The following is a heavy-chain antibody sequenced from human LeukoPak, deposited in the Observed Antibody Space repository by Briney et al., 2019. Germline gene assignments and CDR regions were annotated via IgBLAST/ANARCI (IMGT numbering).Heavy chain of an antibody. D-gene: IGHD4-17*01. J-gene: IGHJ4*02. V-gene: IGHV1-69*13. Sequence: GASVKVSCKASGGTFSSYAISWVRQAPGQGLEWMGGIIPIFGTANYAQKFQGRVTITADESTSTAYMELSSLRSEDTAVYHCASGEDGDYALYWGQGTLVTVSS. CDR2: IIPIFGTA. CDR3: ASGEDGDYALY. CDR1: GGTFSSYA.